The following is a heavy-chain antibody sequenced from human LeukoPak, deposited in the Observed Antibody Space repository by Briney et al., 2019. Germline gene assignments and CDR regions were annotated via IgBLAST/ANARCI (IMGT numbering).Heavy chain of an antibody. CDR1: GGTFSSYA. J-gene: IGHJ6*03. Sequence: RASVKVSCKASGGTFSSYAISWVRQAPGQGLEWMGGIIPIFGTANYAQKFQGRVTITADKSTSTAYMELSSLRSEDTAVYYCARASGFGELDYYYMDVWGKGTTVTVSS. V-gene: IGHV1-69*06. D-gene: IGHD3-10*01. CDR2: IIPIFGTA. CDR3: ARASGFGELDYYYMDV.